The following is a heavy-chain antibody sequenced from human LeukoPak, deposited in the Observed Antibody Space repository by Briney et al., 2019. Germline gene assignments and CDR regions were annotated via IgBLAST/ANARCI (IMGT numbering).Heavy chain of an antibody. J-gene: IGHJ3*02. D-gene: IGHD2-15*01. V-gene: IGHV3-23*01. Sequence: PGGSLRLSCAASGFTFSSYAMSWVRQAPGKGLEWVSAISGSGGNTYYADSVKGRFTISRDNSKNTLFLQMNSLRAEDTAVYYCAKALGYCSGGSCSWGAFDIWGQGTMVTVSS. CDR2: ISGSGGNT. CDR1: GFTFSSYA. CDR3: AKALGYCSGGSCSWGAFDI.